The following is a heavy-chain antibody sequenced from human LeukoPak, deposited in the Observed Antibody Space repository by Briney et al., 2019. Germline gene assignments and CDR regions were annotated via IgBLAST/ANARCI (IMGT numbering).Heavy chain of an antibody. D-gene: IGHD6-13*01. CDR1: GGSISSYY. CDR2: IYYSGST. Sequence: PSETLSLTCTVSGGSISSYYWSWIRQPPGKGLEWIGYIYYSGSTNYNPSLKSRVTMSVDTSKNQFSLKLSSVTAADTAVYYCARVTGAAAGSIDYYYMDVWGKGTTVTVSS. V-gene: IGHV4-59*12. J-gene: IGHJ6*03. CDR3: ARVTGAAAGSIDYYYMDV.